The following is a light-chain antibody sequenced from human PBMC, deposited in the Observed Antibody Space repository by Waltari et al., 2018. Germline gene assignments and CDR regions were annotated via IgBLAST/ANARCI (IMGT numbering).Light chain of an antibody. CDR3: CSFTDTSIWV. J-gene: IGLJ3*02. Sequence: QSALTQPASVSGSPGQSITISCTGTNSEIGKYDLVSWYQQPPGKAPKLLIYEVTQRPSGVSNHFSGSKSGNTASLTISGLQPEDEANYYCCSFTDTSIWVFGGGTKLTVL. CDR1: NSEIGKYDL. CDR2: EVT. V-gene: IGLV2-23*02.